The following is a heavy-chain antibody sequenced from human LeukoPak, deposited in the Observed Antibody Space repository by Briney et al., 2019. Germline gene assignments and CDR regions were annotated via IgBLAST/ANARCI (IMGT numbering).Heavy chain of an antibody. Sequence: PGGSPRLSCAASGFTFSDYYMSWIRQAPGKGLEWVSYISSSSSYTNYADSVKGRFTISRDNAKNSLYLQMNSLRAEDTAVYYCASDLRSSSWYPHYWGQGTLVTVSS. V-gene: IGHV3-11*06. D-gene: IGHD6-13*01. J-gene: IGHJ4*02. CDR3: ASDLRSSSWYPHY. CDR2: ISSSSSYT. CDR1: GFTFSDYY.